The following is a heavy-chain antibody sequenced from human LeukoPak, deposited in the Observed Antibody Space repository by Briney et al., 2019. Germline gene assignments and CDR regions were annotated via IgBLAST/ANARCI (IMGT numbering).Heavy chain of an antibody. CDR1: GYTFTSYD. D-gene: IGHD5-18*01. CDR2: MNPNSGNT. CDR3: ARDGTLDTAMVALYYLDY. J-gene: IGHJ4*02. Sequence: AASVKVSCKASGYTFTSYDINWVRQATGQGLEWMGWMNPNSGNTGYAQKFQGRVTMTRNTSISTAYMELSSLRSEDTAVYYCARDGTLDTAMVALYYLDYWGQGTLVTVSS. V-gene: IGHV1-8*01.